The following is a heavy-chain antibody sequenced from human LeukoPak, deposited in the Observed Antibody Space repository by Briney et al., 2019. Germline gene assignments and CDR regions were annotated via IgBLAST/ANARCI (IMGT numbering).Heavy chain of an antibody. J-gene: IGHJ4*02. D-gene: IGHD6-13*01. CDR2: INRSGST. CDR3: ALLSSSSAY. V-gene: IGHV4-34*01. CDR1: GGSFSAYY. Sequence: SETLSLTCAVYGGSFSAYYWSWIRQPPGKGLEWIGEINRSGSTNYNPSLKSRVTISVDTSNNQFSLKLSSVTAADTAVYYCALLSSSSAYWGQGTLVTVSS.